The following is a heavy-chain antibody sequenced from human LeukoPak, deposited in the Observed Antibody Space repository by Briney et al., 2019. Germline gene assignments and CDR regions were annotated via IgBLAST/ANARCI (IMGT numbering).Heavy chain of an antibody. D-gene: IGHD6-6*01. Sequence: GGSLRLTCAASGFTFSNFWMSWVRQAPGKGLERVANIKKDGSQIHYVDSVKGRFTISRDNAKNSLYLQMSSLRAEDTAVYFCARVNYRSCTDYWGQGILVTVSS. CDR3: ARVNYRSCTDY. CDR1: GFTFSNFW. CDR2: IKKDGSQI. V-gene: IGHV3-7*01. J-gene: IGHJ4*02.